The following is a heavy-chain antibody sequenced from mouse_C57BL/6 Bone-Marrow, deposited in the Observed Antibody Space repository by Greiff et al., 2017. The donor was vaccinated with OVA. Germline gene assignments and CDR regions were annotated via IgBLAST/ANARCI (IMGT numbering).Heavy chain of an antibody. Sequence: VQLVESGAELVKPGASVKLSCKASGYTFTDYYINWVKQRPGQGLEWIARIYPGSGNTYYNEKFKGKATLTAEKSSSTAYVQLSSLTSEGSAVYFCATPYSRGYFEGWGTGTTVTVAS. CDR1: GYTFTDYY. V-gene: IGHV1-76*01. CDR3: ATPYSRGYFEG. CDR2: IYPGSGNT. J-gene: IGHJ1*03. D-gene: IGHD2-10*01.